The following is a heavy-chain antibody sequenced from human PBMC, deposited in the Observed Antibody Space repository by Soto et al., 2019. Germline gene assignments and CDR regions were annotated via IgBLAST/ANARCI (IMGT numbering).Heavy chain of an antibody. CDR2: ISYDGNNK. V-gene: IGHV3-30*18. D-gene: IGHD1-26*01. J-gene: IGHJ4*02. CDR1: GFIFSSYG. CDR3: VKERPMVGIVGFDY. Sequence: QVQLVESGAGVVQPGRSLRLSCAASGFIFSSYGMHWVRQAPGKGLEWLAAISYDGNNKFYADSVKGRFTISRENSNNSVYLQMTSLRADDTAVYYCVKERPMVGIVGFDYWGPGALVSVSS.